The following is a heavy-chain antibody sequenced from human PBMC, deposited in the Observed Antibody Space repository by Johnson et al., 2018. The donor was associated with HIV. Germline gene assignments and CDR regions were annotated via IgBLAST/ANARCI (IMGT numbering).Heavy chain of an antibody. Sequence: VQLVESGGGLIKPGGSLRLSCAASGFTFTNAWMNWVRQGPGKGLEWVSVIYLGVTTTSADSVTGRFPLSRDNSKNPLYLQTTSLRPEDTAGYYCAKDWDRWLQSQRDAVDIWGQGTMVTVSS. D-gene: IGHD5-24*01. CDR2: IYLGVTT. J-gene: IGHJ3*02. CDR3: AKDWDRWLQSQRDAVDI. V-gene: IGHV3-66*02. CDR1: GFTFTNAW.